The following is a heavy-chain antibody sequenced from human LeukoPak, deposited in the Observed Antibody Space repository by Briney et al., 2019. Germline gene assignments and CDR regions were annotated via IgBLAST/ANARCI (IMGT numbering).Heavy chain of an antibody. Sequence: PGGSLRLSCAASGFTVSSNYMSWVRQAPGKGLEWVSAISGSGGSTYYADSVKGRFTISRDNSKNTLYLQMNSLRAEDTAVYYCAKDQDFDWPRPFDYWGQGTLVTVSP. CDR2: ISGSGGST. J-gene: IGHJ4*02. CDR3: AKDQDFDWPRPFDY. V-gene: IGHV3-23*01. D-gene: IGHD3-9*01. CDR1: GFTVSSNY.